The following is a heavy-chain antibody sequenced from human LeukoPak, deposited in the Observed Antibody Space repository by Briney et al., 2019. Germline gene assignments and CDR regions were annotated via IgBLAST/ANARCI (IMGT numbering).Heavy chain of an antibody. V-gene: IGHV4-4*07. Sequence: SETLSLTCTVSGVSISPYYWTWIRPPAGKGLEWIGRIDANGNTNYNPSLKSRVTISVDTSKNQFSLRLTSVTAADTAVYFCAKERSCDSDYWGQGTLVTVSS. D-gene: IGHD2-21*02. CDR3: AKERSCDSDY. CDR1: GVSISPYY. J-gene: IGHJ4*02. CDR2: IDANGNT.